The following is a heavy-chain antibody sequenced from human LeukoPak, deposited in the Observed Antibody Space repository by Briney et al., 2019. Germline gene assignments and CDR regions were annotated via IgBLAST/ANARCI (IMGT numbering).Heavy chain of an antibody. CDR2: IGTAGDT. CDR3: ARGRHYYDSSGPLDY. J-gene: IGHJ4*02. D-gene: IGHD3-22*01. CDR1: GFTFSSYD. Sequence: GGSLRLSCAASGFTFSSYDMHWVRQAPGKGLEWVSAIGTAGDTYYPGSVKGRFTISRENAKNSLYLQMNSLRAGDTAVYYCARGRHYYDSSGPLDYWGQGTLVTVSS. V-gene: IGHV3-13*01.